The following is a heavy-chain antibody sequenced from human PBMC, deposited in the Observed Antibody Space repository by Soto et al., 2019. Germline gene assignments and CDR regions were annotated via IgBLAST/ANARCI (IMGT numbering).Heavy chain of an antibody. CDR3: ESDSVQRYCSSISCSGGMDD. CDR1: GDSVSSNSAA. V-gene: IGHV6-1*01. CDR2: TYYRSKWYN. Sequence: SQTLSLTCAISGDSVSSNSAAWNWIRQSPSRGLEWLGRTYYRSKWYNDYAVSVKSRITINPDTSKNQFSLQLNSVTPEDTAVYSCESDSVQRYCSSISCSGGMDDCGEVTRVTVSS. D-gene: IGHD2-2*01. J-gene: IGHJ6*04.